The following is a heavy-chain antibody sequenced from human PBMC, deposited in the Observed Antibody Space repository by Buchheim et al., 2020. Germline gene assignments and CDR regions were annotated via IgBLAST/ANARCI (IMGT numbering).Heavy chain of an antibody. Sequence: QVQLVESGGGVVQPGRSLRLSCAASGFTFSSYAMHWVRQAPGKGLEWVAVISYDGSNKYYADSVKGRFTISRDNSKNTLYLQMNSLRAEDTAVYYCARGRGSGWYHAYFDYWGQVTL. CDR2: ISYDGSNK. CDR3: ARGRGSGWYHAYFDY. D-gene: IGHD6-19*01. V-gene: IGHV3-30-3*01. J-gene: IGHJ4*02. CDR1: GFTFSSYA.